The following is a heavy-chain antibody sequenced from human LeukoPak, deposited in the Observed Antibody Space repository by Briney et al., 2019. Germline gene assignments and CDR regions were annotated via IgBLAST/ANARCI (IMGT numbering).Heavy chain of an antibody. V-gene: IGHV4-38-2*01. CDR1: GYSISSGYY. J-gene: IGHJ3*02. CDR2: IYHSGST. CDR3: ARGRKMYDFWSGYYSPVGPMGAFDI. D-gene: IGHD3-3*01. Sequence: SETLSLTCAVSGYSISSGYYWGWIRQPPGKGLEWIGSIYHSGSTYYNPSLKSRVTISVDTSKNQFSLKLSSVTAADTAVYYCARGRKMYDFWSGYYSPVGPMGAFDIWGQGTMVTVSS.